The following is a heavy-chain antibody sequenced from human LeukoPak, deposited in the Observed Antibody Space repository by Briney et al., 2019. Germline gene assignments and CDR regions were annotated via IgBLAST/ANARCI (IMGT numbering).Heavy chain of an antibody. CDR3: ATSGYSGYDYMGLRY. V-gene: IGHV3-30*02. J-gene: IGHJ4*02. Sequence: GGSLRLSCAASGFTFSSYGMHWVRQAPGKGLEWVAFIRYDGSNKYYADSVEGRFTISRDNSKNTLYLQMNSLRAEDTAVYYCATSGYSGYDYMGLRYWGQGTLVTVSS. CDR1: GFTFSSYG. CDR2: IRYDGSNK. D-gene: IGHD5-12*01.